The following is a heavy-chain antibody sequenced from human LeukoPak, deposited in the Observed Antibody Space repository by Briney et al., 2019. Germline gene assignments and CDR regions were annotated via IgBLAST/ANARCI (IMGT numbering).Heavy chain of an antibody. CDR3: ARASGSPYYYYYGMDV. J-gene: IGHJ6*02. Sequence: PGGSLRLSCAASGFTFNTYTMNWVRQAPGKGLEWVSYISGSSGIIDYADSVRGRFTISRDNSKNTLYLQMNSLRAEDTAVYYCARASGSPYYYYYGMDVWGQGTTVTVSS. D-gene: IGHD1-26*01. CDR1: GFTFNTYT. CDR2: ISGSSGII. V-gene: IGHV3-48*01.